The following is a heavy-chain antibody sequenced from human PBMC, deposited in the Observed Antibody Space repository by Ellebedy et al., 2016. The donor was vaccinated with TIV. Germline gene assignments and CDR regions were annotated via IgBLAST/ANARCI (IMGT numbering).Heavy chain of an antibody. CDR3: TRDAHTSTRELYS. Sequence: GESLKISCAASGFTFSSYAMSWVRQAPGKGLEWVSHISSGGDIVYYADSVKGRFTISRDNAKNSLFLQMNSLGVEDTAVYYCTRDAHTSTRELYSWGQGTLVTVSS. CDR1: GFTFSSYA. CDR2: ISSGGDIV. J-gene: IGHJ4*02. D-gene: IGHD1-26*01. V-gene: IGHV3-48*04.